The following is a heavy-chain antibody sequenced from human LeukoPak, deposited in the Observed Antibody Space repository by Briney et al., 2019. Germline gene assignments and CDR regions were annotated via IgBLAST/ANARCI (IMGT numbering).Heavy chain of an antibody. Sequence: ASVKVSCKASGGTFSSYAISWVRQAPGQGLEWMGGIIPIFGTANYAQKFQGRVTITADKSTSTAYMELSSLRSEDTAVYYCAYYYYGSGSSYYYYYMDVWGKGTTVTVSS. CDR1: GGTFSSYA. CDR2: IIPIFGTA. D-gene: IGHD3-10*01. CDR3: AYYYYGSGSSYYYYYMDV. V-gene: IGHV1-69*06. J-gene: IGHJ6*03.